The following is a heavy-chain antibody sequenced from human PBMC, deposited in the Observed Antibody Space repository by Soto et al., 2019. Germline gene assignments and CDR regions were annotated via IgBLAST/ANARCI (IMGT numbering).Heavy chain of an antibody. Sequence: PSETLSLTCTVPGGSISSYYWSWIRQPPGKGLEWIGYIYYSGSTNYNPSLQSRVTISVDTSKNQFSLKLSSVTAADTAVYYCARAVLPATAPFDYWGQGTLVTVSS. CDR2: IYYSGST. J-gene: IGHJ4*02. CDR3: ARAVLPATAPFDY. CDR1: GGSISSYY. V-gene: IGHV4-59*01. D-gene: IGHD2-2*01.